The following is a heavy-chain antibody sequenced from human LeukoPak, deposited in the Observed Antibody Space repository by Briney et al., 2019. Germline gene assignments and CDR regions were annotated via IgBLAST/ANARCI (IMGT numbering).Heavy chain of an antibody. D-gene: IGHD2-2*02. CDR3: ARVTSAYCSSTSCYSVGY. V-gene: IGHV1-2*02. CDR1: GYTFTGYY. J-gene: IGHJ4*02. CDR2: INPNSGGT. Sequence: ASVKVSCKASGYTFTGYYMHWVRQAPGQGLEWMGWINPNSGGTNYAQKFQGRVTMTWDTSISTAYMELSRLRSDDTAVYYCARVTSAYCSSTSCYSVGYWGQGTLVTVSS.